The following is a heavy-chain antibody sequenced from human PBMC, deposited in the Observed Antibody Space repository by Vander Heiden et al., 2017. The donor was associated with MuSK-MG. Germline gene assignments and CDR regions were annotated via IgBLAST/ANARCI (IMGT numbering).Heavy chain of an antibody. V-gene: IGHV7-4-1*02. CDR3: ARDYSSGWDPNDAFDI. Sequence: QVQLVQSGSELKKPGASVKVSCKASGYTFTSYAMNWVRQAPGQGLEWMGWINTNTGNPTYAQGVTGRFVFSLDTSVSTADLQSSSIKAEENAVYYCARDYSSGWDPNDAFDIWGQGTMVTVSS. CDR1: GYTFTSYA. D-gene: IGHD6-19*01. CDR2: INTNTGNP. J-gene: IGHJ3*02.